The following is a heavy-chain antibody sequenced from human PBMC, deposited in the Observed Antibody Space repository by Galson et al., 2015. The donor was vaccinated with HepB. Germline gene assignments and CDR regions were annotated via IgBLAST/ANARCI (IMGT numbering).Heavy chain of an antibody. Sequence: SLRLSCAASGFTFRSYSMHWVRQSPGKGLEWVAGVSYDATNKYYTDSVKGRFAISRDNSKNTMCLQMSSLRSDDTALYYCARDAVAMVFWGQGTLVTVSS. V-gene: IGHV3-30*09. J-gene: IGHJ4*02. D-gene: IGHD6-19*01. CDR1: GFTFRSYS. CDR3: ARDAVAMVF. CDR2: VSYDATNK.